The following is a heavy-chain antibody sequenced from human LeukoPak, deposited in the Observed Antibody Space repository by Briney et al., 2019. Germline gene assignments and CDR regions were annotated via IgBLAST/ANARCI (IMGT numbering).Heavy chain of an antibody. CDR3: AREYGIRGVV. CDR2: IHNSGST. J-gene: IGHJ4*02. Sequence: PTETLSLTCTVSGASISTSTYYWSWIRQPPGKGLEWIGYIHNSGSTTYIPSLKSRVAISLDTSKDQFSLTLRSVTAADTAVYYCAREYGIRGVVWGQGTLVTVSS. V-gene: IGHV4-61*01. D-gene: IGHD3-10*01. CDR1: GASISTSTYY.